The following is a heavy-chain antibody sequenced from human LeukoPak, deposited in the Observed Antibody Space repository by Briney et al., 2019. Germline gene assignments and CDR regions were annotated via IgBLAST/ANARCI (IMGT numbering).Heavy chain of an antibody. CDR1: GYTFTSYG. CDR3: ARDQRQQQLLSSWYNWFDP. V-gene: IGHV1-18*01. CDR2: ISAYNGNT. Sequence: GASVKVSCKASGYTFTSYGISWVRQAPGQGLEWMGWISAYNGNTNYAQKLQGRVTMTTDTSTSTAYMELRSLRSDDTAVYYCARDQRQQQLLSSWYNWFDPWGQGTLVTVSS. J-gene: IGHJ5*02. D-gene: IGHD6-13*01.